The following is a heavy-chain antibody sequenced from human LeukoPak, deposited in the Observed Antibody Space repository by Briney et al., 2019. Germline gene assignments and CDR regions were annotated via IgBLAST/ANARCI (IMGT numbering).Heavy chain of an antibody. CDR1: GGSISSYY. J-gene: IGHJ6*03. V-gene: IGHV4-4*09. CDR3: ARTARYFDEDNYYYYYMDV. D-gene: IGHD3-9*01. Sequence: PSETLSLTCTVSGGSISSYYWSWIRQPPGKGLEWIGYIYTSGSTNYNPSLKSRVTISVDTSKNQFSLKLSSVTAADTAVYYCARTARYFDEDNYYYYYMDVWGKGTTVTVSS. CDR2: IYTSGST.